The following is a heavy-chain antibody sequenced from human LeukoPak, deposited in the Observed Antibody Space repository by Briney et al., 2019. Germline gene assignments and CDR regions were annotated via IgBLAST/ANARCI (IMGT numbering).Heavy chain of an antibody. CDR1: GFTFSNYW. CDR2: ITGSSSSTI. Sequence: PGGSLRLSCAASGFTFSNYWMSWVRQAPGKGLEWVSYITGSSSSTIYYADSVKGRFTISRDNAKNSLYLQTNSLRAEDTAAYYCARYTSNVVGKRHYFDYWGQGTLVTVSS. D-gene: IGHD1-26*01. V-gene: IGHV3-48*04. J-gene: IGHJ4*02. CDR3: ARYTSNVVGKRHYFDY.